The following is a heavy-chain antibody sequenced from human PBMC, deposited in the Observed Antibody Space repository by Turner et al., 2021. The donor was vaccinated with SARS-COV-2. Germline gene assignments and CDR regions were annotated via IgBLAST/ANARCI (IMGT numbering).Heavy chain of an antibody. CDR1: GFTFSSYS. CDR3: ARDRIVRNWNDVPKPTYGMDV. CDR2: ISSSRSYI. Sequence: EVQLVESGGGLVKPGGSLRLSCAASGFTFSSYSMNWVRQAPGKGLEWVSSISSSRSYIYYADSGKGRFTISRDNAKNSLYLQMNSLRAEDTAVYYCARDRIVRNWNDVPKPTYGMDVWGQGTTVTVSS. D-gene: IGHD1-20*01. V-gene: IGHV3-21*01. J-gene: IGHJ6*02.